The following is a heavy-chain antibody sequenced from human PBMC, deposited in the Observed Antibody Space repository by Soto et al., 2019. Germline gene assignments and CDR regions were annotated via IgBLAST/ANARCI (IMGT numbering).Heavy chain of an antibody. J-gene: IGHJ4*02. CDR2: ITPILGVP. CDR1: GGAFNNFA. Sequence: QVQLVQSGAEMKKPGSSVKVSCKASGGAFNNFAVSWVRQAPGQGLEWVGGITPILGVPNYAQKFRGRVTITADVSTTTAYMEMNSLTSEDTALYYCARGGSGSRGDYGGQGTLVTVSS. D-gene: IGHD3-10*01. V-gene: IGHV1-69*01. CDR3: ARGGSGSRGDY.